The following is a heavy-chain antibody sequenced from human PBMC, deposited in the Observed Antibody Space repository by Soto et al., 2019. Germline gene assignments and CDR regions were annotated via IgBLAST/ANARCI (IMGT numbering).Heavy chain of an antibody. V-gene: IGHV3-23*01. CDR2: ISGSGGST. D-gene: IGHD3-10*01. CDR1: GFTFSSYA. Sequence: GGSLRLSCAASGFTFSSYAMSWVRQALGKGLEWVSAISGSGGSTYYADSVKGRFTISRDNSKNTLYLQMNSLRAEDTAVYYWAKESITMVRGVPLRYFQHWGQGTLVTVSS. J-gene: IGHJ1*01. CDR3: AKESITMVRGVPLRYFQH.